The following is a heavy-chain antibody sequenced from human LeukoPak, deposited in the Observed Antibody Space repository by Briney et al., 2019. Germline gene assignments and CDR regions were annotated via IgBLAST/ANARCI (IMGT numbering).Heavy chain of an antibody. CDR1: GFTFSSYG. V-gene: IGHV3-33*01. CDR2: IWYDGSNK. Sequence: GGSLRLSCAASGFTFSSYGMHWVRQAPGKGLEWVAVIWYDGSNKYYADSVKGRFTISKDNSKNTLYLQMNSLRAEDTAVYYCARDLGYCSSGSCYPRGFDYWGQGTLVTVSS. J-gene: IGHJ4*02. CDR3: ARDLGYCSSGSCYPRGFDY. D-gene: IGHD2-15*01.